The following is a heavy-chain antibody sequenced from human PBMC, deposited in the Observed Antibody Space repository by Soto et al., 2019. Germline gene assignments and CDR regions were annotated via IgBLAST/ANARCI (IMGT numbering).Heavy chain of an antibody. CDR3: AIGLYSSGSYYFDY. J-gene: IGHJ4*02. Sequence: QVQLQESGPGLVKPSETLSLTYTVSGGSISSYYWSWIRQPPGKGLEWIGYIYYSGSTNYNPSLKSRVTISVDTSKNQFSLKLSSVTAADTAVYYCAIGLYSSGSYYFDYWGQGTLVTVSS. D-gene: IGHD3-22*01. CDR2: IYYSGST. CDR1: GGSISSYY. V-gene: IGHV4-59*08.